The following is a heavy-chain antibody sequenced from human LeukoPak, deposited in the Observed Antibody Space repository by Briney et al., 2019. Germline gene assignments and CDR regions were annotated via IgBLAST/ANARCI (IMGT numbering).Heavy chain of an antibody. CDR2: ISGSGGST. Sequence: SGGSLRLPCAASGFTFSSYAMSWVRQAPGKGLEWVSAISGSGGSTYYADSVKGRFTISRDNSKNTLYLQMNSLRAEDTAVYYCAKDPTYNDFWSGYDYWGQGTLVTVSS. CDR3: AKDPTYNDFWSGYDY. CDR1: GFTFSSYA. J-gene: IGHJ4*02. V-gene: IGHV3-23*01. D-gene: IGHD3-3*01.